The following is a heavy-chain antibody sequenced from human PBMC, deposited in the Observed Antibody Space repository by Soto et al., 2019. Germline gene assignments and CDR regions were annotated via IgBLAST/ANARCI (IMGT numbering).Heavy chain of an antibody. D-gene: IGHD3-16*01. J-gene: IGHJ6*02. CDR3: AKDINGGSGGTLGMDV. Sequence: GGSLRLSCAASGFTFSSYGMHWVRQAPGKGLEWVAVISYDGSNKYYADSVKGRFTISRDNSKNTLYLQMNSLRAEDTAVYYCAKDINGGSGGTLGMDVWGQGTTVTVS. CDR1: GFTFSSYG. V-gene: IGHV3-30*18. CDR2: ISYDGSNK.